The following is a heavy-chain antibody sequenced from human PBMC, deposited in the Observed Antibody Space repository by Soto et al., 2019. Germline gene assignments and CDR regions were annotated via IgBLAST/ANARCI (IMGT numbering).Heavy chain of an antibody. J-gene: IGHJ6*02. CDR3: ARVSCSGGSCYNGMDV. D-gene: IGHD2-15*01. CDR1: GGSFSGYY. Sequence: SETLSLTCAVYGGSFSGYYWSWIRQPPGKGLEWIGYIYYSGSTNYNPSLKSRVTITVDTSKNQFSLKLSSVTAADTAVYYCARVSCSGGSCYNGMDVCGQGTTVTVSS. V-gene: IGHV4-59*01. CDR2: IYYSGST.